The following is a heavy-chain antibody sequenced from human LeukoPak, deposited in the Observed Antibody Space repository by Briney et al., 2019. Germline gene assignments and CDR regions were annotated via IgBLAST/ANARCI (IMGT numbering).Heavy chain of an antibody. V-gene: IGHV3-30*02. D-gene: IGHD3-22*01. CDR3: AKDMYDSSGYYFDY. CDR1: GFTFSSYA. Sequence: GGSLRLSCAASGFTFSSYAMHWVRQAPGKGLEWVAFIRYDGSNKYYADSVKGRFTISRDNSKNTLYLQMNSLRAEDTAVYYCAKDMYDSSGYYFDYWGQGTLVTVSS. CDR2: IRYDGSNK. J-gene: IGHJ4*02.